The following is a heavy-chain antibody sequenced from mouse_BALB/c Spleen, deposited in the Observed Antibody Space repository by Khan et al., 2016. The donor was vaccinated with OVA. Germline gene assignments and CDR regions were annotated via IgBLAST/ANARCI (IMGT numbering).Heavy chain of an antibody. CDR3: ATCYFCGYYVDN. CDR2: ISADSNTI. D-gene: IGHD1-1*01. V-gene: IGHV5-17*02. J-gene: IGHJ2*01. CDR1: GFTFSSYG. Sequence: EVQLVESGADLVQPGGSRKLSCAASGFTFSSYGMHWVRQAPEKGLEWVAYISADSNTIYYAATVKGRFTISRDNPSNTLFLQLTSLTSEDTAIYYCATCYFCGYYVDNWGPGTTLTVSS.